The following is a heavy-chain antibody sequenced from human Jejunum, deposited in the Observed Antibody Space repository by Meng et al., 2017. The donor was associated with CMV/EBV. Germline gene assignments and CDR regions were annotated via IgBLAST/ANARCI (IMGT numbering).Heavy chain of an antibody. CDR1: MSNYY. Sequence: MSNYYWSWIRQPPGKGLEWIGYVSYSGGTNRNPFLNSRVTTSVDTSKNQFSLKLSSVTAADTAVYYCARDRHYYDSSGYNLYFDYWGQGMLVTVSS. D-gene: IGHD3-22*01. CDR2: VSYSGGT. J-gene: IGHJ4*02. CDR3: ARDRHYYDSSGYNLYFDY. V-gene: IGHV4-59*01.